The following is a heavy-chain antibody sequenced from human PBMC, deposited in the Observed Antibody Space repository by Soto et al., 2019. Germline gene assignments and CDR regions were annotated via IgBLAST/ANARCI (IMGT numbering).Heavy chain of an antibody. Sequence: SETLSLTCTVSGGSISSSSYYWGWIRQPPGKGLEWIGSIYYSGSTYYNPSLKSRVTISVDTSKNQFSLKLSSVTAADTAVYYCARQGVVVAVSYAFDIWGQGTMVTVSS. D-gene: IGHD2-15*01. J-gene: IGHJ3*02. V-gene: IGHV4-39*01. CDR2: IYYSGST. CDR3: ARQGVVVAVSYAFDI. CDR1: GGSISSSSYY.